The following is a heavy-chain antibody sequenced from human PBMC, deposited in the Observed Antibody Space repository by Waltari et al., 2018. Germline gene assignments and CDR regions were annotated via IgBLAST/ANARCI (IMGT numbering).Heavy chain of an antibody. CDR2: TSHRGST. CDR1: GGSFSDYY. V-gene: IGHV4-34*01. D-gene: IGHD3-3*01. CDR3: ARGSLYGGGDS. J-gene: IGHJ4*02. Sequence: LQQWGAGLLKPSETLSLTCVVSGGSFSDYYYSWIRQPPGKGLEWIGQTSHRGSTKYNPSLSGRGTISVDASKNQFSLTLKYATAGDTAVYYCARGSLYGGGDSWGQGPLVTVSS.